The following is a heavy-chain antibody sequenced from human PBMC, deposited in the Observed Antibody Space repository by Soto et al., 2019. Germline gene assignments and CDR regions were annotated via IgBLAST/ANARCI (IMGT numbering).Heavy chain of an antibody. J-gene: IGHJ5*02. CDR1: GFTFSASA. D-gene: IGHD3-22*01. CDR3: ARDPWYYDALHRHP. CDR2: IRSKANSYAT. Sequence: VGFLRLSCAASGFTFSASAMHWVRQASGKGLEWVGRIRSKANSYATAYAASVNGRFAISRDDSKNTLYLQMNSLRAEDTAVYYCARDPWYYDALHRHPWGQGTLVTVSS. V-gene: IGHV3-73*01.